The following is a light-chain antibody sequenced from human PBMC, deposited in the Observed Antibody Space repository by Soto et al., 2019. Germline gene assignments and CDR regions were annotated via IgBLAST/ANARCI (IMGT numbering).Light chain of an antibody. CDR1: SSNIGSNF. J-gene: IGLJ2*01. CDR3: GTWHSTLNAVL. CDR2: DND. V-gene: IGLV1-51*01. Sequence: QTVVTQPPSVSAAPGQGVAISCSGSSSNIGSNFVSWYRHVPGTAPKLLIYDNDKRPSEIPDRFSGSKSGTSATLAITGLQTGDEVDYYCGTWHSTLNAVLFGGGTKLTVL.